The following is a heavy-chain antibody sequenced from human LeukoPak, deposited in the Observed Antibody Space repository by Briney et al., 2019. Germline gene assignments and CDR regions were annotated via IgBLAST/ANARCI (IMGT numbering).Heavy chain of an antibody. V-gene: IGHV3-30-3*01. Sequence: PGGSLRLSCAASGFTFSSYAMHWVRQAPGKGLEWVAVISYDGSNKYYADSVKGRFTISRDNSKNTLYLQMNSLRAEDTAVYYCARDRVVVTAIHSRGAFDIWGQGTMVTVSS. CDR3: ARDRVVVTAIHSRGAFDI. CDR1: GFTFSSYA. D-gene: IGHD2-21*02. J-gene: IGHJ3*02. CDR2: ISYDGSNK.